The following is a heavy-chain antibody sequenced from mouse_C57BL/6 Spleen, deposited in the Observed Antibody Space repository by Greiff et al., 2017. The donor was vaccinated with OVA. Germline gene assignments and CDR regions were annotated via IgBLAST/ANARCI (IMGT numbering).Heavy chain of an antibody. Sequence: EVKLVESGGGLVQPGGSLKLSCAASGFTFSDYYMYWVRQTPEKRLEWVAYISNGGGSTYYPDTVKGRFTLSRDNTKNTLYLQLSRLKSEDTAVDYCARRGDRDCMAYWGQGTLVTVSA. J-gene: IGHJ3*01. CDR1: GFTFSDYY. CDR3: ARRGDRDCMAY. CDR2: ISNGGGST. D-gene: IGHD2-13*01. V-gene: IGHV5-12*01.